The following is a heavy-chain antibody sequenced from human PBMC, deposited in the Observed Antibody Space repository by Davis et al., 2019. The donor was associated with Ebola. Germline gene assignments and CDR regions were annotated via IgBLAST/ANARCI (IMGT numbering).Heavy chain of an antibody. D-gene: IGHD1-26*01. CDR3: ARDPGRGWELPY. CDR1: GATFSSYA. CDR2: IIPIFGTA. V-gene: IGHV1-69*13. J-gene: IGHJ4*02. Sequence: SVKVSCKTSGATFSSYAISWVRQAPGQGLEWMVVIIPIFGTANYAQKFQGRVTITADESTSTAYMELSSLRSEDTAVYYCARDPGRGWELPYWGQGTLVTVSS.